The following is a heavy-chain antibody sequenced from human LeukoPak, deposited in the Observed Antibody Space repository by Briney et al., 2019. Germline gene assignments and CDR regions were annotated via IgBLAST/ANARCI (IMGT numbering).Heavy chain of an antibody. CDR2: IYYSGST. Sequence: SETLSLTCTVSGGSISNYYWSWIRQPPGKGLEWIGYIYYSGSTYYNPSLRSRVTISVDTSKNQFSLNLNSVTAADTAVYYCARALSGTYGLFQHWGQGALVTVSS. V-gene: IGHV4-59*01. CDR1: GGSISNYY. D-gene: IGHD1-26*01. CDR3: ARALSGTYGLFQH. J-gene: IGHJ1*01.